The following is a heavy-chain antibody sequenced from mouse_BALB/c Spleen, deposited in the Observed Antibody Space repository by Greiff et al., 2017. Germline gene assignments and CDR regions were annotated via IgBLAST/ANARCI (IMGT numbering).Heavy chain of an antibody. V-gene: IGHV5-9*03. J-gene: IGHJ3*01. CDR3: ARNGYDVGWFAY. CDR2: ISSGGGNT. CDR1: GFTFSSYT. Sequence: EVQGVESGGGLVKPGGSLKLSCAASGFTFSSYTMSWVRQTPEKRLEWVATISSGGGNTYYPDSVKGRFTISRDNAKNNLYLQMSSLRSEDTALYYCARNGYDVGWFAYWGQGTLVTVSA. D-gene: IGHD2-2*01.